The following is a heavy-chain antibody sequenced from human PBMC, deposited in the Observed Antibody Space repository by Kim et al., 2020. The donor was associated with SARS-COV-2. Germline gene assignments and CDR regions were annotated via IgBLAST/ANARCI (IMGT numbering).Heavy chain of an antibody. D-gene: IGHD4-17*01. CDR2: IKSKTDGGTT. V-gene: IGHV3-15*01. J-gene: IGHJ6*02. CDR1: GFTFSNAW. CDR3: TTVPYGEPICYYYYGMDV. Sequence: GGSLRLSCAASGFTFSNAWMSWVRQAPGKGLEWVCRIKSKTDGGTTDYAAPVKGRFTISRDDSKNTLYLQMNSLKTEDTAVYYCTTVPYGEPICYYYYGMDVWGQGTTVTVSS.